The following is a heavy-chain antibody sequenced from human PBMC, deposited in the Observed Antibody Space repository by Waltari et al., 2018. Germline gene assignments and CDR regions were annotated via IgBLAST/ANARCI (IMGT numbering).Heavy chain of an antibody. CDR3: AKDLPGHGNFDY. CDR1: GFTFTSQA. J-gene: IGHJ4*02. V-gene: IGHV3-30-3*01. CDR2: ISSDGSTK. Sequence: QVQLVESGGGVVQPGRSLRPSCAAAGFTFTSQAMPCVRQAPGKGLEWVAIISSDGSTKFYADSVKGRFTFSRDNSKNTVYLQMNSLRDEDTAVYYCAKDLPGHGNFDYWGQGTQVTVSS.